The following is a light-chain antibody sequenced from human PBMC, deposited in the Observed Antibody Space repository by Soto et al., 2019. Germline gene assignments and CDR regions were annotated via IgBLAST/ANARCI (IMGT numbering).Light chain of an antibody. Sequence: EIVLTQSPGTLSLSPGERATLSCRASQSVSSNYLAWYQQKPGQAPRLLIYGASSRATGIPDRFSGSGSGTDFTLTNSRLEPEDFAVYYCQHYGRSAYTFGQGTTLENK. V-gene: IGKV3-20*01. CDR2: GAS. CDR3: QHYGRSAYT. CDR1: QSVSSNY. J-gene: IGKJ2*01.